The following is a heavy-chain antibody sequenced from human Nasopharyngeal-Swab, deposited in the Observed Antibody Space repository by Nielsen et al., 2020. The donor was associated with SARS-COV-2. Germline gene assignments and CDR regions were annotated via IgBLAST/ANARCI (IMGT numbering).Heavy chain of an antibody. V-gene: IGHV3-74*01. CDR3: AKSDDAVDI. CDR1: GFTFSRYW. J-gene: IGHJ3*02. CDR2: IDVDGRRT. Sequence: GESLKISCAASGFTFSRYWMHWVRLPPGKGLEWVSQIDVDGRRTTYADSVKGRFTISRDNAKNTLYLQMNSLRAEDTAVYYCAKSDDAVDIWGQGTMVTVSS.